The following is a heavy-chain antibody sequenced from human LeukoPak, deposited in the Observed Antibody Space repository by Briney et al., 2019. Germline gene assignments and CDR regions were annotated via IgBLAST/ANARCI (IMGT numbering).Heavy chain of an antibody. V-gene: IGHV4-59*01. CDR2: IYYSGST. J-gene: IGHJ6*02. CDR3: AMTNYDFWSGYGTHLYGMDV. Sequence: AETLSLTRTVSGGSISSYYWSWIRQPPGKGLEWIGYIYYSGSTNYNPSLKSRVNISVDTSKNQFSLKLSSVTAADTAVYYCAMTNYDFWSGYGTHLYGMDVWGQGTTVTVSS. CDR1: GGSISSYY. D-gene: IGHD3-3*01.